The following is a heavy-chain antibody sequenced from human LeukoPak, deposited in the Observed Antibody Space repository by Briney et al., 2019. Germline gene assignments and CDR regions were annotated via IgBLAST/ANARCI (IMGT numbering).Heavy chain of an antibody. CDR3: AKDVGKWESLHFFDY. J-gene: IGHJ4*02. Sequence: PGRSLRLSCAASGFTFSSYGMHWVRQAPGKGLEWVSVISGSGDSTYYADSVTGRFTIPRDNSRNTLYLQMNSLRGDDTAVYYCAKDVGKWESLHFFDYWGQGTLVTVSS. V-gene: IGHV3-23*01. CDR1: GFTFSSYG. D-gene: IGHD1-26*01. CDR2: ISGSGDST.